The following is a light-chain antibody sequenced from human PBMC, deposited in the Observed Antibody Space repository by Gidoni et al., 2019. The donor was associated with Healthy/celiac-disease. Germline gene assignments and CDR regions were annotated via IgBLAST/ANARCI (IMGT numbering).Light chain of an antibody. CDR3: QQYNSYSKT. CDR2: KSS. Sequence: DIQMTQSPSTLSASVGDRVTITCRASQSISSWLAWYQQQPGKAPKLLIYKSSSLESGVPPRFSGSGAGTEFTLTISSLQPDDFATYYCQQYNSYSKTFGQGTKVEIK. CDR1: QSISSW. J-gene: IGKJ1*01. V-gene: IGKV1-5*03.